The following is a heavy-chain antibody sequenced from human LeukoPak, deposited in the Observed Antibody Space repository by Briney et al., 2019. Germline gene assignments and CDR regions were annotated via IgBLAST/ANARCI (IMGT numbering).Heavy chain of an antibody. D-gene: IGHD2-15*01. Sequence: ASVKVPCKASGGTFSSYAISWVRQAPGQGLEWMGGIIPIFGTANYAQKFQGRVTITADGSTSTAYMELSSLRSEDTAVYYCARDHYEYCSGGSCYSGSFDYWGQGTLVTVSS. CDR1: GGTFSSYA. CDR2: IIPIFGTA. CDR3: ARDHYEYCSGGSCYSGSFDY. J-gene: IGHJ4*02. V-gene: IGHV1-69*13.